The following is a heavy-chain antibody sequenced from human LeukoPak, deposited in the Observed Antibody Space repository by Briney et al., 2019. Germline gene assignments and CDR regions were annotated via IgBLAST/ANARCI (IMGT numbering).Heavy chain of an antibody. V-gene: IGHV4-59*01. D-gene: IGHD2-21*02. CDR1: GGSISSYY. J-gene: IGHJ6*02. Sequence: PSETLSLTCTVSGGSISSYYWSWIRQPPGKGLEWIGYIYYSGSTNYNPSLKSRVTISVDTSKNQFSLKLSSVTAADTAVYYCARDRGEDCGGDCYYGTYYYYGMDVWGQGTTVTVSS. CDR3: ARDRGEDCGGDCYYGTYYYYGMDV. CDR2: IYYSGST.